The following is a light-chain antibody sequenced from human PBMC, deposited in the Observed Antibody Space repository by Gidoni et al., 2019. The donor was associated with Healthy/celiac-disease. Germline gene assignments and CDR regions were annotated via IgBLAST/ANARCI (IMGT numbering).Light chain of an antibody. J-gene: IGKJ4*01. CDR3: QQRSNWPPSLT. Sequence: EIVLTQSPATLSLSPGERATLSCRASQSVSSYLAWYQQKPGQAPRLLIYEASNRATDIPARFSGSGSGTDFTLTISSLEPEDFAVYYCQQRSNWPPSLTFXGXTKVEIK. V-gene: IGKV3-11*01. CDR2: EAS. CDR1: QSVSSY.